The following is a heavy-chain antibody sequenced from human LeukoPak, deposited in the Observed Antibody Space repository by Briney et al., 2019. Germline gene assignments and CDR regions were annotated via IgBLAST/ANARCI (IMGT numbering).Heavy chain of an antibody. CDR1: GGSISSYY. CDR3: ARLLLWFGELLFGYFDY. V-gene: IGHV4-39*01. Sequence: SETLSLTCTVSGGSISSYYWSWIRQPPEKGLEWIRSIYYSGSTYYNPSLKSRVTISVDTSKNQFSLKLSSVTAADTAVYYCARLLLWFGELLFGYFDYWGQGTLVTVSS. D-gene: IGHD3-10*01. J-gene: IGHJ4*02. CDR2: IYYSGST.